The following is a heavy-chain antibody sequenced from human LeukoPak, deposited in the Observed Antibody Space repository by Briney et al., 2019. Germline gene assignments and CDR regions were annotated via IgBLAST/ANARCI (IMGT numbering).Heavy chain of an antibody. CDR2: IYYRGST. CDR1: GGSISSSSYY. CDR3: AGSGSYLYYFDY. J-gene: IGHJ4*02. D-gene: IGHD1-26*01. V-gene: IGHV4-39*01. Sequence: SETLSLTCTASGGSISSSSYYWGWIRQPPGKGLEWIGSIYYRGSTYYNPSLKSRVTISVDTSKNQFSLKLSSVTAADTAVYYCAGSGSYLYYFDYWGQGTLVTVSS.